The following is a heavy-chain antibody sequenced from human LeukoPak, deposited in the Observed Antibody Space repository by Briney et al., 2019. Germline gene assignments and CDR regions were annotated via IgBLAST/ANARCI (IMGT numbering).Heavy chain of an antibody. V-gene: IGHV4-59*12. Sequence: SETLSLTCTVSGGSISSYYWSWIRQPPGKGLEWIGYIYYSGSTNYNPSLKSRVTISVDTSKNQFSLKLSSVTAADTAVYYCARGTPSYYYDSSGYYHPYYYYYMDVWGKGTTVTVSS. J-gene: IGHJ6*03. D-gene: IGHD3-22*01. CDR2: IYYSGST. CDR3: ARGTPSYYYDSSGYYHPYYYYYMDV. CDR1: GGSISSYY.